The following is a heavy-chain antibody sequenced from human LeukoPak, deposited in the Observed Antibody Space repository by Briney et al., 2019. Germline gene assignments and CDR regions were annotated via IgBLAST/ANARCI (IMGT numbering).Heavy chain of an antibody. CDR3: ARAYLIAVAGTNLGSFDY. Sequence: ASVKVSCKASGYTFTGHYMHWVRQAPGQGLEWMGWINPNSGGTNYAQKFQGRVTMTRDTSISTAYMELSRLRSDDTAVYYCARAYLIAVAGTNLGSFDYWGQGTLVTVSS. J-gene: IGHJ4*02. CDR1: GYTFTGHY. D-gene: IGHD6-19*01. CDR2: INPNSGGT. V-gene: IGHV1-2*02.